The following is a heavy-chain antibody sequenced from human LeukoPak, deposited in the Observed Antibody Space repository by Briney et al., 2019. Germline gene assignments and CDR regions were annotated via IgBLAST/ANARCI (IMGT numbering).Heavy chain of an antibody. CDR2: MNPNSGNT. Sequence: ASVKVSCKASGGTFSSYAISWVRQATGQGLEWMGWMNPNSGNTGYAQKFQGRVTMTRNTSISTAYMELSSLRSEDTAVYYCAILSVGGYSYGAAFDIWGQGTMVTVSS. CDR3: AILSVGGYSYGAAFDI. D-gene: IGHD5-18*01. J-gene: IGHJ3*02. V-gene: IGHV1-8*02. CDR1: GGTFSSYA.